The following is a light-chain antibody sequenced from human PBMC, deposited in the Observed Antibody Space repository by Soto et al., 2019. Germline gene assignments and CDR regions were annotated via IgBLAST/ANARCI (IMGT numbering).Light chain of an antibody. CDR3: QQYGSSPIT. CDR2: GAS. V-gene: IGKV3-20*01. J-gene: IGKJ5*01. CDR1: QSVSSNY. Sequence: TVLTQSPATLSLSPGERATLSCRASQSVSSNYLAWYQQRPGQAPRLLIYGASSRATGIPDRFSGSGSGTDFTLTISRLEPEDLAVYYCQQYGSSPITFGQGTRLEIK.